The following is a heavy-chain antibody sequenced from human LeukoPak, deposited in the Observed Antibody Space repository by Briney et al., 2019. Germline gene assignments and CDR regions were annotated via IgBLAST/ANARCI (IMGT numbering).Heavy chain of an antibody. Sequence: GGSLRLSCAASGFTFSNYGMNWVRQAPGKGLEWVSTISGNGGETYHADSVKGRFTISRDNSKNTLYLQMNSLRAEDTAVYYCAKLTHSSSWLHMDVWGKGTTVTISS. J-gene: IGHJ6*03. CDR1: GFTFSNYG. CDR3: AKLTHSSSWLHMDV. CDR2: ISGNGGET. D-gene: IGHD6-13*01. V-gene: IGHV3-23*01.